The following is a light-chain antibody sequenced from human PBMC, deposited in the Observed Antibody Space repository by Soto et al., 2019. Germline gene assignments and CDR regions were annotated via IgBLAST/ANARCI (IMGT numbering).Light chain of an antibody. J-gene: IGKJ2*01. Sequence: EIVLTQFPGTLSLSPGERATLSCRASQTITSGQLGWYQQKPGQAPRLLIYLISSRATGIPDRFSGSGSGTDFTLTSSGLEPEDCAIYYCQHDGSSFGQGTKVEI. CDR2: LIS. CDR3: QHDGSS. V-gene: IGKV3-20*01. CDR1: QTITSGQ.